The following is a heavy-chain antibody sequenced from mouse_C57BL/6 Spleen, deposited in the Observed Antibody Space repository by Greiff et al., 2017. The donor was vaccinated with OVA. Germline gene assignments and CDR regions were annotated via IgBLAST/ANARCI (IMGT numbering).Heavy chain of an antibody. D-gene: IGHD1-1*01. CDR2: IYPGGGYT. CDR1: GYTFTNYW. V-gene: IGHV1-63*01. CDR3: ARVDTTVVALYYFDY. J-gene: IGHJ2*01. Sequence: QVHVKQSGAELVRPGTSVKMSCKASGYTFTNYWIGWAKQRPGHGLEWIGDIYPGGGYTNYNEKFKGKATLTADKSSSTAYMQFSSLTSEDSAIYYCARVDTTVVALYYFDYWGQGTTLTVSS.